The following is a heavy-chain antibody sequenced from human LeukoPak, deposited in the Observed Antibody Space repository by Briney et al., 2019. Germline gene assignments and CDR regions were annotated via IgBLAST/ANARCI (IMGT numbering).Heavy chain of an antibody. CDR2: ISGSGGST. J-gene: IGHJ4*02. CDR1: GFTFSSYA. V-gene: IGHV3-23*01. CDR3: ARGGYSGYDYEGEYFDY. D-gene: IGHD5-12*01. Sequence: GGSLRLSCAASGFTFSSYAMSWVRQAPGEGLEWVSAISGSGGSTYYADSVKGRFTISRDNSKNTLYLQMNSLRAEDTAVYYCARGGYSGYDYEGEYFDYWGQGTLVTVSS.